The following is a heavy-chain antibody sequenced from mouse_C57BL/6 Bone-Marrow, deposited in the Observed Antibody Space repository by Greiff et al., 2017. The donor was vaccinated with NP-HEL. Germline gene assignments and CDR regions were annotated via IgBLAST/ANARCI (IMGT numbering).Heavy chain of an antibody. V-gene: IGHV1-64*01. CDR2: IHPNSGST. CDR1: GYTFTSYW. CDR3: ARRGGGPYWYFEV. J-gene: IGHJ1*03. Sequence: QVQLKQPGAELVKPGASVKLSCKASGYTFTSYWMHWVKQRPGQGLEWIGMIHPNSGSTNYNEKFKSKATLTVDKSSSTAYMQLSSLTSEDSAVYYCARRGGGPYWYFEVWGKGTTVTVSS.